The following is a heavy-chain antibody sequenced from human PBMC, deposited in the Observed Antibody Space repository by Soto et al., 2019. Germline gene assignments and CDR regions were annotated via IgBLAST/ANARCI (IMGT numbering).Heavy chain of an antibody. D-gene: IGHD6-19*01. V-gene: IGHV3-23*01. J-gene: IGHJ5*02. Sequence: VGSLRLSCAASGFTFSSYAMSWSRQAPGKGLDWVSVMSGSGGSTYYADCVKGRFTISRDNSKNTLYLERNSLRAEDTAVYYCAPGVYSSGWPNWFDSWGEGTLVTVSS. CDR2: MSGSGGST. CDR1: GFTFSSYA. CDR3: APGVYSSGWPNWFDS.